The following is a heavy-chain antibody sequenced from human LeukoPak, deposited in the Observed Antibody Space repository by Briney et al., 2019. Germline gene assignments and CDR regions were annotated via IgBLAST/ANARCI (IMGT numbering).Heavy chain of an antibody. D-gene: IGHD6-13*01. CDR3: ARDITDSSSWFPDY. CDR2: IRYDGSNK. V-gene: IGHV3-30*02. Sequence: PGGSLRLSCAASGFTFSSYGMHWVRQAPGKGLGWVAFIRYDGSNKYYAGSVKGRLTISRDNAKNSLYLQMNSLRAEDTAVYYCARDITDSSSWFPDYWGQGTLVTVSS. CDR1: GFTFSSYG. J-gene: IGHJ4*02.